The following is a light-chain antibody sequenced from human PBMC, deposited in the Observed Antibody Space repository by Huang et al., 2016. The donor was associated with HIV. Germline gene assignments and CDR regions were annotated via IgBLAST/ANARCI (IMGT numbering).Light chain of an antibody. J-gene: IGKJ4*01. CDR3: HQYYDTPLT. CDR1: QSVLYSYNNVNY. Sequence: DIVMTQSPDSLAVSLGGRATINCKSSQSVLYSYNNVNYLAWYQQKPGQPPKLLMNWASTRESGVPDRFSGSGSGTDFTLTISSLQAEDVAVYYCHQYYDTPLTFGGGTKVEIK. V-gene: IGKV4-1*01. CDR2: WAS.